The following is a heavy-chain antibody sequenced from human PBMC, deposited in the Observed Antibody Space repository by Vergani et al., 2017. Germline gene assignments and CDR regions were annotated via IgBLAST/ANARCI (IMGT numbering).Heavy chain of an antibody. CDR1: GGTFSSYA. CDR2: IIPILGTA. V-gene: IGHV1-69*06. CDR3: AIYEVDYGDSSDAFDI. Sequence: QVQLVQSGAEVKKPGSSVKVSCKASGGTFSSYAISWVRQAPGQGLEWMGGIIPILGTANYAQKFQGRVTITADKSTSTAYMELSSLRSEDTAVYYCAIYEVDYGDSSDAFDIWGQGTMVTVSS. D-gene: IGHD4-17*01. J-gene: IGHJ3*02.